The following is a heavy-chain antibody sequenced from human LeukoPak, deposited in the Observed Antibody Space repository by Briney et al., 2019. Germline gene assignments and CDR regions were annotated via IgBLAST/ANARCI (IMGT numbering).Heavy chain of an antibody. CDR3: ASESSTSCYTCRYFQH. CDR1: GGTFSSYA. CDR2: IIPIFGTA. V-gene: IGHV1-69*01. J-gene: IGHJ1*01. D-gene: IGHD2-2*02. Sequence: ASVKVSCKASGGTFSSYAISWVRHAPGQGLEWMGGIIPIFGTANYAQKFQGRVTITADESTSTAYMELSSLRSEDTAVYYCASESSTSCYTCRYFQHWGQGTLVTVSS.